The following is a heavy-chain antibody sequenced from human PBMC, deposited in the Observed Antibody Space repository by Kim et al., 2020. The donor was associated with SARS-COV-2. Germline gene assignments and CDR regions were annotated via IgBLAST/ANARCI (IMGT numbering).Heavy chain of an antibody. J-gene: IGHJ4*02. V-gene: IGHV1-18*01. D-gene: IGHD3-10*01. CDR3: ARTEDIYYGSGSSDY. Sequence: QKLQGRVTMTTDTSTSTAYMELRSLRSDDTAVYYCARTEDIYYGSGSSDYWGQGTLVTVSS.